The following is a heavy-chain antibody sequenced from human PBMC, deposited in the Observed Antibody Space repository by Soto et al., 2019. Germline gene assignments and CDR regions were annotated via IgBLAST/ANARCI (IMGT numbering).Heavy chain of an antibody. Sequence: EVQLVESGGGLVQPGGSLRLSCAASGFTFSSYSMNWVRQAPGKGLEWVSYISSSSSTIYYADSVKGRFTISRDNAKNSLYLQMNSLRAEDTAVYYCARDVAAAGTGWFDPWGQGTLVTVSS. J-gene: IGHJ5*02. CDR3: ARDVAAAGTGWFDP. D-gene: IGHD6-13*01. CDR1: GFTFSSYS. V-gene: IGHV3-48*01. CDR2: ISSSSSTI.